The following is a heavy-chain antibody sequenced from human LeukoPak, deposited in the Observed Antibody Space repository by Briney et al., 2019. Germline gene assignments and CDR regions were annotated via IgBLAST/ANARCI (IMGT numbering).Heavy chain of an antibody. Sequence: ASVKVSCKASGFTFTSTAVQWVRQARGQRLEWIGWILVGSGNTNYAQMFQERVTLTWDVSTSTAYMVLSSLRSEDTAIYYCARAKRETSTRPWTSGMDVWGQGTRVTVSS. CDR1: GFTFTSTA. CDR2: ILVGSGNT. D-gene: IGHD3/OR15-3a*01. V-gene: IGHV1-58*01. CDR3: ARAKRETSTRPWTSGMDV. J-gene: IGHJ6*02.